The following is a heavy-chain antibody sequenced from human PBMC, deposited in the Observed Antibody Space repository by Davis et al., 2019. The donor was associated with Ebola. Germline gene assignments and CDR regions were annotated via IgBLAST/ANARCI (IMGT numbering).Heavy chain of an antibody. Sequence: GESLKISCKGSGYSFTSYWISWVRQMPGKGLEWMGRIDPSDSYTNYSPSFQGHVTISADKSISTAYLQWSSLKASDTAMYYCARHQWGVVVPAARLPTPHFDYWGQGTLVTVSS. D-gene: IGHD2-2*01. CDR2: IDPSDSYT. CDR1: GYSFTSYW. J-gene: IGHJ4*02. V-gene: IGHV5-10-1*01. CDR3: ARHQWGVVVPAARLPTPHFDY.